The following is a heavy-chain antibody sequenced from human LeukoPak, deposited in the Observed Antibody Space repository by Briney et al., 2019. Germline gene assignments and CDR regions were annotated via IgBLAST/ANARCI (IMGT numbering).Heavy chain of an antibody. V-gene: IGHV3-23*01. D-gene: IGHD6-13*01. CDR2: ITGSGGST. J-gene: IGHJ4*02. CDR3: TKDLDIAAAH. CDR1: GFTFSSYA. Sequence: GGSLRLSCAASGFTFSSYAMHWVRQAPGKGLEWVSAITGSGGSTYYADSVKGRFTISRDNSKNTLYLQMDSLRAEDTAVYYCTKDLDIAAAHWGQGTLVTVSS.